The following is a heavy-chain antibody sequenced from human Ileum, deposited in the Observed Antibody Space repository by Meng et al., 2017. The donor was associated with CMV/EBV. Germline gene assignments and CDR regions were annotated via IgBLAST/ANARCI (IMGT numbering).Heavy chain of an antibody. V-gene: IGHV4-39*07. CDR3: ARDSITIFGMVRWFDP. D-gene: IGHD3-3*01. J-gene: IGHJ5*02. CDR1: GGSISSSSYY. CDR2: ISYSGST. Sequence: SETLSLTCTVSGGSISSSSYYWGWIRQPPGEGLEWIGHISYSGSTYYNPSLKSRVTISVDTSKNQFSLKLSSVTAAETAVYYCARDSITIFGMVRWFDPWGQGTLVTVSS.